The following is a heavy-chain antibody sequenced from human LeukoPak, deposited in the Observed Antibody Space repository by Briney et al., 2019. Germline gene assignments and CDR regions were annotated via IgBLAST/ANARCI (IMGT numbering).Heavy chain of an antibody. CDR1: GGTFSSYA. CDR3: ARDGPRGALFDY. V-gene: IGHV1-69*05. D-gene: IGHD3-10*01. Sequence: SVKVSCKASGGTFSSYAISWVRQAPGQGLEWMGGIIPIFGTANYAQKFQGRVAITTDESTSTAYMELSSLRSEDTAVYYCARDGPRGALFDYWGQGTLVTVSS. J-gene: IGHJ4*02. CDR2: IIPIFGTA.